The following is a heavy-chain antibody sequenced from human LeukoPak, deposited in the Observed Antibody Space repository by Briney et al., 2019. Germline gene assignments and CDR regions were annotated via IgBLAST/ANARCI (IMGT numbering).Heavy chain of an antibody. D-gene: IGHD2-2*01. Sequence: PSETLSLTCTVSDGSITNYDWSWVRQPPGKGLEWIGRIYTSGSTNYNPSLKSRVTISVDTSKNQFSLKLSFVTAADTAVYYCARDCGSTSCGFDYWGPGTLVTVSS. CDR3: ARDCGSTSCGFDY. V-gene: IGHV4-4*07. CDR1: DGSITNYD. J-gene: IGHJ4*02. CDR2: IYTSGST.